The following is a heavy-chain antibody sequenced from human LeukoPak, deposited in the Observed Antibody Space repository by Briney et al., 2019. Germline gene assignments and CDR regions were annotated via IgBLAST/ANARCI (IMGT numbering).Heavy chain of an antibody. CDR3: ARDEGDHNWFDP. J-gene: IGHJ5*02. D-gene: IGHD3-16*01. Sequence: GGSLRLSCAASGFTFSSHDMHWVRQAPGKGLEWVAFISYDGGKKDYADSVKGRFTISRDNSRNTLYLQMNSLRAEDTAVYYCARDEGDHNWFDPWGQGTLVTVSS. CDR1: GFTFSSHD. CDR2: ISYDGGKK. V-gene: IGHV3-30*03.